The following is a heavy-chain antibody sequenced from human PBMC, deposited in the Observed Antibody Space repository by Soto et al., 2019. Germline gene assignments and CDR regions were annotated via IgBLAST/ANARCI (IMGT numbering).Heavy chain of an antibody. Sequence: PSVTLSLTCIVCGGSISSYYWSWIRQPPGKRLEWIGYIYYSGSTNSNPSLKSRVTISVDTSKTQFSLKLSSVTAAATAVYYCARHSEITIFGVVIIQHIDVWGKGTTVTVSS. J-gene: IGHJ6*03. CDR1: GGSISSYY. D-gene: IGHD3-3*01. CDR3: ARHSEITIFGVVIIQHIDV. CDR2: IYYSGST. V-gene: IGHV4-59*08.